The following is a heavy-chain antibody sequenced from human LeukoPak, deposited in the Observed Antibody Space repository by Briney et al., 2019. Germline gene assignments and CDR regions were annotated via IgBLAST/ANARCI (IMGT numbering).Heavy chain of an antibody. Sequence: GGSLRLSCAASGFTFDDYAMHWVRHAPGKGLEWVSGISWNSGSIGYADSVKGRFTISRDNAKNSLYLQMNSLRAEDTALYYCAKDIVGYYGSGSPTMGYWGQGTLVTVSS. CDR2: ISWNSGSI. D-gene: IGHD3-10*01. CDR1: GFTFDDYA. V-gene: IGHV3-9*01. CDR3: AKDIVGYYGSGSPTMGY. J-gene: IGHJ4*02.